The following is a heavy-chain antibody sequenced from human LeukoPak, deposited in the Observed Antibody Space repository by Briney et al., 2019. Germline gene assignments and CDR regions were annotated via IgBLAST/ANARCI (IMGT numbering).Heavy chain of an antibody. CDR2: IYSGGST. J-gene: IGHJ4*02. CDR3: ARERRLGGSYLDY. D-gene: IGHD3-16*01. V-gene: IGHV3-66*02. CDR1: GFTVSSNY. Sequence: PGGSLRLSCAASGFTVSSNYMSWVRQAPGKGLEWVSVIYSGGSTYYADSVKGRFTISRDNSKNTLYLQMNSLRAEDTAVYYCARERRLGGSYLDYWGQGTLVTVSS.